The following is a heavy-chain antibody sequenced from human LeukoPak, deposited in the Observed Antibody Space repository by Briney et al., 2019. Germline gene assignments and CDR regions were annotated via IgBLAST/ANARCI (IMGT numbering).Heavy chain of an antibody. V-gene: IGHV3-7*01. CDR2: IKQDGSEK. Sequence: GGSLRLSCAASGFTFSSYWMSWVRQAPGKGLEWVANIKQDGSEKYYVDSVKGRFTISRDNAKNSLYLQMNSLRAEDTAVYYCARDRKDYYDFWSGYDAFDIWGQRTMVTVSS. CDR3: ARDRKDYYDFWSGYDAFDI. D-gene: IGHD3-3*01. CDR1: GFTFSSYW. J-gene: IGHJ3*02.